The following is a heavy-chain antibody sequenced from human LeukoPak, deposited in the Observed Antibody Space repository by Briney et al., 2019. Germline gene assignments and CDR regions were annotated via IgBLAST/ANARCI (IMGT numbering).Heavy chain of an antibody. CDR1: GFTFSSYS. CDR3: AKGGYDILTADPGAIDY. CDR2: IEFSSNNI. D-gene: IGHD3-9*01. Sequence: GGSLRLSCAASGFTFSSYSMNWVRQAPGKGLEWVSYIEFSSNNIYYADSVKGRFTISRDNSKNTLYLQMNSLRAEDTAVYYCAKGGYDILTADPGAIDYWGQGTLVTVSS. J-gene: IGHJ4*02. V-gene: IGHV3-48*01.